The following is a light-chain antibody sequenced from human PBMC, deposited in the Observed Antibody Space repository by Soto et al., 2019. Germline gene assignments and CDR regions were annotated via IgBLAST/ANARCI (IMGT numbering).Light chain of an antibody. V-gene: IGKV1-5*03. CDR3: QQYNSYPLT. CDR1: QSISSW. Sequence: DIQMTQSPSTLSASVGDRVSITCRASQSISSWLAWYQQKPGKAPKLVMYKATSLESGVPLRFTGSGSGTEFTLTISSLQPDDIATYYCQQYNSYPLTFGGGTKVEIK. J-gene: IGKJ4*01. CDR2: KAT.